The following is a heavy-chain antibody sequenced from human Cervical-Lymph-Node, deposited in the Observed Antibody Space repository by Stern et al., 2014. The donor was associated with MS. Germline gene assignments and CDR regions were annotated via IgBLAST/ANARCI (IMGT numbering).Heavy chain of an antibody. CDR3: ARSYSGTYLDWFDP. V-gene: IGHV2-26*01. Sequence: QVTLRESGPVLVKPTETLTLTCSVSGLSLSNPRMGVSWIRQPPGKALEWLALIFSTSEKSYSTSLESRLPISRGTSKSQVVLTMTNMDPVDTATYYCARSYSGTYLDWFDPWGQGTLVTVSS. D-gene: IGHD1-26*01. CDR1: GLSLSNPRMG. CDR2: IFSTSEK. J-gene: IGHJ5*02.